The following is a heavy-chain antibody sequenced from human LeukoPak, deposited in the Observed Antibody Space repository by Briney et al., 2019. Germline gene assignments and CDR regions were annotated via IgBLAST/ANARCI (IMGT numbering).Heavy chain of an antibody. J-gene: IGHJ4*02. V-gene: IGHV3-23*01. D-gene: IGHD3-10*01. CDR3: AKLLRAGRLLTISLDS. CDR2: VSGSGGTT. Sequence: GGSLRLSCAASGFTFSSYVIHWVRQAPGKGLEWVSAVSGSGGTTHYADSAKGRFTISRDNSKNTLYLQLNSLRAEDTAVYYCAKLLRAGRLLTISLDSWGQGTLVTVSS. CDR1: GFTFSSYV.